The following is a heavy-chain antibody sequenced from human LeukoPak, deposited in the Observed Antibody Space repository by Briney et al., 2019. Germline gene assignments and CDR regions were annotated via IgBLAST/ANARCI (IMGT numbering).Heavy chain of an antibody. D-gene: IGHD3-10*01. CDR2: IYYSGST. Sequence: PSETLSLTCTVSGGSISNYYWTWIRQPPGKGLEWIGYIYYSGSTNYNPSLKSRVTISVDTSKNQFSLKLSSVTAADTAVYYCAKLGSGTNNWFDPWGQETLVTVSS. CDR3: AKLGSGTNNWFDP. J-gene: IGHJ5*02. CDR1: GGSISNYY. V-gene: IGHV4-59*12.